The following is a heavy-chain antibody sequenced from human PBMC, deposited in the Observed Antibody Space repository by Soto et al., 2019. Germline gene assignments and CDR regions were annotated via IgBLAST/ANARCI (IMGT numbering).Heavy chain of an antibody. CDR3: VGGQYYFDY. V-gene: IGHV3-30*03. J-gene: IGHJ4*02. CDR2: ISYDGSNK. D-gene: IGHD3-10*01. Sequence: QVQLVESGGGVGQPGRSLRLSCAASGFPFTTYGMHWVREGPGKGLEWVAVISYDGSNKFYADSVKGRFTISRDNSKNTLYLQMNSLRPEDTALYYCVGGQYYFDYRGQGTLVIVSS. CDR1: GFPFTTYG.